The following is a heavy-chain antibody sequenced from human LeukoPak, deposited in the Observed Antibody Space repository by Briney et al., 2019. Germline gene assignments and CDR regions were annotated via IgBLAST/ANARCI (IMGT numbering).Heavy chain of an antibody. CDR1: GFNFTSYG. Sequence: PGGSLRLSCVASGFNFTSYGIHWVRQAPGKGLEWVAVVSYNGISKYYADSVKGRFTISRDNSKDTLYLQLNSLTSEDTAVYYCVKDRAATSYYYYMDVWGKGTTVTVSS. CDR2: VSYNGISK. J-gene: IGHJ6*03. V-gene: IGHV3-30*18. D-gene: IGHD3-10*01. CDR3: VKDRAATSYYYYMDV.